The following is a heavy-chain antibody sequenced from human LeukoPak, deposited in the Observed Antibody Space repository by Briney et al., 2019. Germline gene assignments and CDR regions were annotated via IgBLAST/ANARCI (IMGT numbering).Heavy chain of an antibody. D-gene: IGHD5-18*01. V-gene: IGHV4-34*01. CDR3: ARDRQRGYSYGTNWFDP. Sequence: SETLSLTCAVYGGSFSGYYWSWIRQPPGKGLEWIGEINHSGSTNYNPSLKSRVTISVDTSKNQFSLKLSSVTAADTAVYYCARDRQRGYSYGTNWFDPWGQGTLVTVSS. J-gene: IGHJ5*02. CDR2: INHSGST. CDR1: GGSFSGYY.